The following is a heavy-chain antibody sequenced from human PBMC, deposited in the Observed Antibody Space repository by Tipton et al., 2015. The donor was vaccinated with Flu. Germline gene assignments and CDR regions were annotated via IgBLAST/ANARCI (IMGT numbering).Heavy chain of an antibody. Sequence: SLRLSCAASGFTFSSYWMSWVRQAPGKGLEWVANIKQDGSEKYYVDSVKGRFTISRDNAKNSLYLQMNSLRAKDTAVYYCARPVPGTRGAFDIWGQGTMVTVSS. J-gene: IGHJ3*02. CDR3: ARPVPGTRGAFDI. D-gene: IGHD3-10*01. CDR1: GFTFSSYW. CDR2: IKQDGSEK. V-gene: IGHV3-7*01.